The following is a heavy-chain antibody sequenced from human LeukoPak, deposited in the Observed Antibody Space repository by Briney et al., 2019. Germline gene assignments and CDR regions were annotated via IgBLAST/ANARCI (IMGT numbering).Heavy chain of an antibody. CDR1: GYTFTSYD. D-gene: IGHD3-10*01. V-gene: IGHV1-8*01. CDR3: ARAPSAILVRGVIIINYGMDV. J-gene: IGHJ6*02. CDR2: MNPNSGNT. Sequence: ASVKVSCKASGYTFTSYDINWVRQATGQGLEWMGWMNPNSGNTGYAQKFQGRVTMTRNTSISTAYMELSSLRSEDTAVYYCARAPSAILVRGVIIINYGMDVWGQGTLVTVSS.